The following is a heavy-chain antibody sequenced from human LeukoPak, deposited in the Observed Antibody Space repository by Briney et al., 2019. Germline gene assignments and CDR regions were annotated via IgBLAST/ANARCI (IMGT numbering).Heavy chain of an antibody. J-gene: IGHJ4*02. V-gene: IGHV5-51*01. CDR3: ARLDSGYDPLDY. D-gene: IGHD5-12*01. CDR2: IYPGDYDT. CDR1: GFRFTSYW. Sequence: GASPQISCQGSGFRFTSYWIGWVRPLPGKSLEWMGIIYPGDYDTRYSPSFQGQVTISADKSISTAYLQWSSLKAADTAVYYCARLDSGYDPLDYWGQGTLVTVSS.